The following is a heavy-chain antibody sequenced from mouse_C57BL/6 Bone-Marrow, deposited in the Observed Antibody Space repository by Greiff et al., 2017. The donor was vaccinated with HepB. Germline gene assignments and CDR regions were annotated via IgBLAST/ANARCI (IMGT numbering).Heavy chain of an antibody. J-gene: IGHJ3*01. V-gene: IGHV5-6*01. D-gene: IGHD2-4*01. CDR2: ISSGGSYN. CDR1: GFTFSSYG. Sequence: EVQRVESGGDLVKPGGSLKLSCAASGFTFSSYGMSWVRQTPEKRLEWVATISSGGSYNYYPASVKGRFTISRDNAKNTLYLQMSSLKYEDTAMYYCARQHYDYDVAYWGQGPLVTVSA. CDR3: ARQHYDYDVAY.